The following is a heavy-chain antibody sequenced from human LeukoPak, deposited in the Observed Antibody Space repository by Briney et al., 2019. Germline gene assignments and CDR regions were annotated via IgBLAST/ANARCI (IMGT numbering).Heavy chain of an antibody. D-gene: IGHD1-26*01. V-gene: IGHV4-61*02. CDR3: ARDVGATPGAFDI. Sequence: SQTLSLTCTVSGGSISSGSYHWSWIRQPAGKGLEWIGRIYTSGSTKYNPSLKSRVTISVDTSKNQFSLKLSSVTAADTAVYYCARDVGATPGAFDIWGQGTMVTVSS. CDR2: IYTSGST. J-gene: IGHJ3*02. CDR1: GGSISSGSYH.